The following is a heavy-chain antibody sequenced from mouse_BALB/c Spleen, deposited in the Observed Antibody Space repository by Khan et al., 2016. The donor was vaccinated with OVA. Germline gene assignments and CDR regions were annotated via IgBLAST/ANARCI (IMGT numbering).Heavy chain of an antibody. CDR2: ISPNSDGS. CDR1: GYTFTSYV. Sequence: EVQLQQSGPELVKPGASVKMSCKASGYTFTSYVMHWVKQKPRQGLEWIGYISPNSDGSKYNEKFRGKATLTSDKSSSTAYMELSSLTSEDSAVYYCLWARVDYGSAYEGFAYWGQGTLVTVSA. CDR3: LWARVDYGSAYEGFAY. D-gene: IGHD1-1*01. J-gene: IGHJ3*01. V-gene: IGHV1S136*01.